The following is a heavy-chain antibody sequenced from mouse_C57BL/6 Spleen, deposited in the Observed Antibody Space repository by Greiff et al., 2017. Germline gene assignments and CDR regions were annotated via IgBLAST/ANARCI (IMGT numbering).Heavy chain of an antibody. CDR2: ISYDGSN. CDR1: GYSITSGYY. J-gene: IGHJ4*01. Sequence: EVQLQQSGPGLVKPSQSLSLTCSVTGYSITSGYYWNWIRQFPGNKLEWMGYISYDGSNNYNPSLKNRISITRDPSKNQFFLKLNSVTTEDTATYYCARGSNYYAMDYWGQGTSVTVSS. V-gene: IGHV3-6*01. CDR3: ARGSNYYAMDY. D-gene: IGHD2-5*01.